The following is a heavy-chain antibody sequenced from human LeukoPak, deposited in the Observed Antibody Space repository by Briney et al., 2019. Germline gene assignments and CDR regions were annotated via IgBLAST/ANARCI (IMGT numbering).Heavy chain of an antibody. CDR2: ISSSSSYT. CDR1: GFTFSDYY. J-gene: IGHJ4*02. V-gene: IGHV3-11*06. CDR3: ARVTAVAAPLTY. D-gene: IGHD6-19*01. Sequence: GGSLRRSCAASGFTFSDYYMTWIRQAPGKGLEWVSYISSSSSYTNYADSVKGRFTISRDNTKNSLYLQMNSLRAEDTAVYYCARVTAVAAPLTYWGQGTLATVSS.